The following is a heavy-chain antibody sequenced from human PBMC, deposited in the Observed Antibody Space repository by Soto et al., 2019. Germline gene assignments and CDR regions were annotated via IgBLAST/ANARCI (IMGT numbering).Heavy chain of an antibody. Sequence: QVQLVQSGAEVKKPGSSVKVSCKASGGTFSSYAISWVRQAPGQGLEWMGGIIPIFGTANYAQKFQGRVKITADESTSQAYLDVHKLRSEDTAVYYCARDVSINYYDGTFSYYAMDVWGQGTTVTVSS. J-gene: IGHJ6*02. CDR1: GGTFSSYA. V-gene: IGHV1-69*01. CDR3: ARDVSINYYDGTFSYYAMDV. D-gene: IGHD3-16*01. CDR2: IIPIFGTA.